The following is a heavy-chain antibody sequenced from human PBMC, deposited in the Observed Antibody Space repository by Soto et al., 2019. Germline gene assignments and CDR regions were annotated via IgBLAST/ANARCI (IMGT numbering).Heavy chain of an antibody. V-gene: IGHV4-59*01. CDR2: IFYTGIT. J-gene: IGHJ6*02. CDR1: GDSISSYY. CDR3: AREGVPTHGLDV. Sequence: QVQLQESGPGLVKPSETLSLTCTVSGDSISSYYWSWIRQPPGKGLEWIGYIFYTGITNYNPSFKRPVTISVDTSTNYFSLNLSSVTAADTAVYFCAREGVPTHGLDVWGQGTTVTVSS. D-gene: IGHD3-16*01.